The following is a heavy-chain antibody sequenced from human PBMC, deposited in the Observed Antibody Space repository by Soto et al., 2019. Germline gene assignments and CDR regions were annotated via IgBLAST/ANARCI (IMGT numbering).Heavy chain of an antibody. CDR1: GGTFSSYA. V-gene: IGHV1-69*01. Sequence: QVQLVQSGAEVKKPGSSVKVSCKASGGTFSSYAISWVRQAPGQGLEWMGGIIPIFGTANYAQKFQGRVTITADESTSTAYMELSSLRSEDTAVYYCARDRYRYCSSTRCTTPGVGPPYYWGQGTLVTVSS. D-gene: IGHD2-2*01. CDR2: IIPIFGTA. CDR3: ARDRYRYCSSTRCTTPGVGPPYY. J-gene: IGHJ4*02.